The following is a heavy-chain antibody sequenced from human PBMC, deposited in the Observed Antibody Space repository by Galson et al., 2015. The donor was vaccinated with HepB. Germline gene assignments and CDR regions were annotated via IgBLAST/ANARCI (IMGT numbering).Heavy chain of an antibody. D-gene: IGHD3-10*01. Sequence: QSGAEVKKPGESLKISCKGSGYSFTSYWIGWVRQMPGKGLEWMGIIYPGDSDTRYSPSFQGQVTISADKSISTAYLQWSSLKASDTATYYCASANHYYGSGHDAFDIWGQGTMVTVSS. V-gene: IGHV5-51*01. CDR3: ASANHYYGSGHDAFDI. CDR2: IYPGDSDT. CDR1: GYSFTSYW. J-gene: IGHJ3*02.